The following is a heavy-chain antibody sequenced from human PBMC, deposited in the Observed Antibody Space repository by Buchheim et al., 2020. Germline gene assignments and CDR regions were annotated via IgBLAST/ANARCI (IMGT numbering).Heavy chain of an antibody. CDR3: ARGSYQTGWRGFSYYSMDI. CDR1: GASINSGGYY. J-gene: IGHJ6*02. D-gene: IGHD6-19*01. Sequence: HLQGSGPGLVRPSEALSLTCTVSGASINSGGYYWDWVRQPPGKGLEWVGHIDSGGSTYFNPSIKSRVTISFDASNNQISLMLTSVTAADTGTYYCARGSYQTGWRGFSYYSMDIWGQGT. CDR2: IDSGGST. V-gene: IGHV4-39*07.